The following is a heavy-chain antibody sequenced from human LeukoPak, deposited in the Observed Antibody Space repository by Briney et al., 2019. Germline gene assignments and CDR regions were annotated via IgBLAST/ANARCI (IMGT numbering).Heavy chain of an antibody. J-gene: IGHJ4*02. CDR3: ARDREYYDILTGYSNIPYFDY. CDR1: GFTFSSYI. V-gene: IGHV3-21*01. Sequence: GGSLRLSCAASGFTFSSYIMNWVRQAPGKGLEWVSSISSSSSYIYYADSVKGRFTISRDNAKNSLYLQMNSLRAEDTAVYYCARDREYYDILTGYSNIPYFDYWGQGTLVTVSS. CDR2: ISSSSSYI. D-gene: IGHD3-9*01.